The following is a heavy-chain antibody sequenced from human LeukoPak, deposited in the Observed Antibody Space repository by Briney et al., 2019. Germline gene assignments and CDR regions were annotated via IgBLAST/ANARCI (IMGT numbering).Heavy chain of an antibody. J-gene: IGHJ4*02. Sequence: GGSLRLSCAASGFTFSSYEMNWVRQAPGKGLEWVSGIRGSGGSTYYADSVKGRFTISRDNSKNTLYLQMNSLRAEDTAVYYCAKGQEWELPSYFDYWGQGTLVTVSS. CDR1: GFTFSSYE. V-gene: IGHV3-23*01. CDR2: IRGSGGST. CDR3: AKGQEWELPSYFDY. D-gene: IGHD1-26*01.